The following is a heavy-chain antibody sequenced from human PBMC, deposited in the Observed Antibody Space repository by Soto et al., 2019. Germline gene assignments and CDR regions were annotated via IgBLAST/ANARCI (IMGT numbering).Heavy chain of an antibody. CDR1: GGSISSGGYY. CDR2: IYYSGST. CDR3: ARSKGTRGLLWFGELRPDLEHAFDI. V-gene: IGHV4-31*03. D-gene: IGHD3-10*01. J-gene: IGHJ3*02. Sequence: QVQLQESGPGLVKPSQTLSLTCTVSGGSISSGGYYWSWIRQHPGKGLEWIGYIYYSGSTYYNPSLKSRVTISVDTSKNQFSLKLSSVTAADTAVYYCARSKGTRGLLWFGELRPDLEHAFDIWGQGTMVTVSS.